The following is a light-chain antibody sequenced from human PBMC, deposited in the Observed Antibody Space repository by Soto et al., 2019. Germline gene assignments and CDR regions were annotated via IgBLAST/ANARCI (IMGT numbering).Light chain of an antibody. CDR2: GIY. J-gene: IGKJ5*01. CDR1: QVLGTN. V-gene: IGKV3-15*01. CDR3: QQYNYWPPIT. Sequence: EIVMTQSPGTLSVSPGETATLSCRSSQVLGTNLAWYQQKPGQSPTLLIYGIYIRATGVPDRFTGSGSGTEFTLTITSLQSEDFATYYCQQYNYWPPITFGQGTRLEIK.